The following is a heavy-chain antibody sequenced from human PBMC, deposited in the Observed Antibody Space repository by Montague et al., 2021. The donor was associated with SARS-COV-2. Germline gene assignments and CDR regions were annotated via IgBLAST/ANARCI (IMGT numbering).Heavy chain of an antibody. D-gene: IGHD1-26*01. Sequence: CAISGDSVSSNSATWHWIRQSSSRGLEWLGRTYYRSRWPNDYAVSVRSRIIINPDTSTNQFSLQLSSVTPEDTAVYFCARERWAVGVSFDYWGQGTLVTVSS. J-gene: IGHJ4*02. CDR3: ARERWAVGVSFDY. CDR2: TYYRSRWPN. CDR1: GDSVSSNSAT. V-gene: IGHV6-1*01.